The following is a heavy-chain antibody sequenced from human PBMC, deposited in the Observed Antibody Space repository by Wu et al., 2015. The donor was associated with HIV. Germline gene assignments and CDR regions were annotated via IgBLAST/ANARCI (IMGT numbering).Heavy chain of an antibody. J-gene: IGHJ6*02. V-gene: IGHV4-34*01. CDR3: ARGGTTVTGHYYGMDV. CDR1: GGSFSGYY. CDR2: INHSGST. D-gene: IGHD4-17*01. Sequence: QVQLQQWGAGLLKPSETLSLTCAVYGGSFSGYYWSWIRQPPGKGLEWIGEINHSGSTNYNPSLKSRVTISVDTSKNQFSLKLSSVTAADTAVYYCARGGTTVTGHYYGMDVWGQGTTGHRLL.